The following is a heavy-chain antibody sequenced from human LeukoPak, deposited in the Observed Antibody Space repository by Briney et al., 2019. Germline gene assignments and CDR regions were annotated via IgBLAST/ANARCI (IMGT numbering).Heavy chain of an antibody. Sequence: GGSLRLSCAASGFAFSSNWMSWVRQAPGRGLELVANISPDGSGKYCMDSVKGRCAISRDNPKNTLYLQMNSLRAEDTAVYFCAKRGVVIRVILVGFHKEAYYFDSWGQGALVTVSS. J-gene: IGHJ4*02. CDR1: GFAFSSNW. V-gene: IGHV3-7*03. CDR3: AKRGVVIRVILVGFHKEAYYFDS. CDR2: ISPDGSGK. D-gene: IGHD3-22*01.